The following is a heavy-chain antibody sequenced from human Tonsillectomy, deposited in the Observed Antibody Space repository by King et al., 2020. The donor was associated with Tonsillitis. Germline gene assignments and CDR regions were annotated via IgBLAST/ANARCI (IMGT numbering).Heavy chain of an antibody. CDR2: ISSSSTYT. CDR3: ARGSGTYGYPVDY. Sequence: MSWIRQAPGKGLEWVSYISSSSTYTNYADSVKGRFTISRDNAQNSLYLQVNSLIAEDTAVYYCARGSGTYGYPVDYWGQGILVTVSS. V-gene: IGHV3-11*06. D-gene: IGHD1-26*01. J-gene: IGHJ4*02.